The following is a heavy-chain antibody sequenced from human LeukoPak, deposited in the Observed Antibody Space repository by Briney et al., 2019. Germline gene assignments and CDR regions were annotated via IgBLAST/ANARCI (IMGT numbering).Heavy chain of an antibody. V-gene: IGHV5-51*01. Sequence: GESLKISCKGSGYSFTSYWIGWVRQMPGKGLEWMGIIYPGDSDTRYSPSFQGQVTISADKSISTAYLQWSSLKASDTAMYYCARGRGGNYDILTGYFSPSDWYFDLWGRGTLVTVSS. CDR3: ARGRGGNYDILTGYFSPSDWYFDL. J-gene: IGHJ2*01. CDR1: GYSFTSYW. CDR2: IYPGDSDT. D-gene: IGHD3-9*01.